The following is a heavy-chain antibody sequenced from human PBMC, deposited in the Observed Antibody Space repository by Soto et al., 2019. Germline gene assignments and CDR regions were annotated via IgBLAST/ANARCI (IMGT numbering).Heavy chain of an antibody. Sequence: QVQLVESVGGVVQPGRSLRLSCAASGFTFSSYAMHWVRQAPGKGLEWVAVTSYDGSNKYYADSVKGRFTISRDNSKNTLYLQMNSLRAEDTAVYYCATAAAGNYYYYGMDVWGQGTTVTVSS. CDR2: TSYDGSNK. CDR1: GFTFSSYA. CDR3: ATAAAGNYYYYGMDV. D-gene: IGHD6-13*01. J-gene: IGHJ6*02. V-gene: IGHV3-30-3*01.